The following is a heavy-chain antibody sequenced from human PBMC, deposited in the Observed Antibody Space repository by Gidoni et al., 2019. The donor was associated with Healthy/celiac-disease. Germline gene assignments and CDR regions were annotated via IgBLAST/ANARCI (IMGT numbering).Heavy chain of an antibody. CDR3: ARDGRNSGWYDAFDI. CDR1: GFPVSSNY. D-gene: IGHD6-19*01. V-gene: IGHV3-53*01. Sequence: EVQLVESGGGLIQPGGSLGLSWAASGFPVSSNYMSWVRQAPGKGLEWVSVIYSGGSTYYADSVKGRFTISRDNSKNTLYLQMNSLRSEDTAVYYCARDGRNSGWYDAFDIWGQGTMVTVSS. CDR2: IYSGGST. J-gene: IGHJ3*02.